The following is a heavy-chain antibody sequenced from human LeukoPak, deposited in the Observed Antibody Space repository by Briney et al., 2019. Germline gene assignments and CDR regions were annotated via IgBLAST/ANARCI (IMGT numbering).Heavy chain of an antibody. V-gene: IGHV4-34*01. J-gene: IGHJ6*04. CDR1: GGSFSGHY. D-gene: IGHD6-19*01. CDR2: INHSGST. Sequence: PSETLSLTCAVYGGSFSGHYWSLVRQSPEKGLEWIGEINHSGSTNYNPSLKSRFTISVDTSKNQFSLRLNSVTAADTAVYYCARCPPFSSGWRRMDVWGRGTTVTVSS. CDR3: ARCPPFSSGWRRMDV.